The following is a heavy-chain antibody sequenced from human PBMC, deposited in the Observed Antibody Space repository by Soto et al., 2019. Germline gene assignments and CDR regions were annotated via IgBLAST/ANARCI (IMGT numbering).Heavy chain of an antibody. J-gene: IGHJ4*02. CDR3: ESTFYTGSLRGYFDH. CDR1: GLVFTNYA. CDR2: ISGDGDDT. D-gene: IGHD3-16*01. Sequence: GGSLRLSCAASGLVFTNYAMSWVRQAPGKGLEWVSVISGDGDDTYHAGSVRGRFTISRDNSKNTVYLQMNSLRAEDTAVYYCESTFYTGSLRGYFDHWGQGALVTVSS. V-gene: IGHV3-23*01.